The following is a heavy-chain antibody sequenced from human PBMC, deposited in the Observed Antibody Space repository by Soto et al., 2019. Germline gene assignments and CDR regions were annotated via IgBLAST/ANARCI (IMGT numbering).Heavy chain of an antibody. CDR3: ARDTSPRCVTPPYCYYYGMDV. CDR1: GFTFSSYA. D-gene: IGHD2-21*02. Sequence: GGSLRLSCAASGFTFSSYAMHWVRQAPGKGLEWVAVISYDGSNKYYADSVKGRFTISRDNSKNTLYLQMNSLRAEDTAVYYCARDTSPRCVTPPYCYYYGMDVWGQGTTVTVSS. J-gene: IGHJ6*02. V-gene: IGHV3-30-3*01. CDR2: ISYDGSNK.